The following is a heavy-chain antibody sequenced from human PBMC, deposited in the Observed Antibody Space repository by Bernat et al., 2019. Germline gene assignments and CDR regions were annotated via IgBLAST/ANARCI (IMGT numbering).Heavy chain of an antibody. CDR3: ARGDSSSWHRSGGDY. J-gene: IGHJ4*02. CDR1: GFTFSSYS. D-gene: IGHD6-13*01. Sequence: EVQLVESGGGLVKPGGSLRLSCAASGFTFSSYSMNWVRQAPGKGLEWVSSISSSSSYIYYADSVNGRFTISRDNAKNSLYLQMNSLRAEDTAVYYCARGDSSSWHRSGGDYWGQGTLVTVSS. V-gene: IGHV3-21*01. CDR2: ISSSSSYI.